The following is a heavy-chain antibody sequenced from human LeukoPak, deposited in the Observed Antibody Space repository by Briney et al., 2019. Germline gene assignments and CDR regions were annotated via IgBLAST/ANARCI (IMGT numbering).Heavy chain of an antibody. V-gene: IGHV1-46*01. J-gene: IGHJ4*02. CDR1: GYTFTSYY. CDR2: INPSGGST. Sequence: ASVKVSCKASGYTFTSYYMHWVRQAPGQGLEWMGIINPSGGSTSYAQKFQGRVTMTRDTSTSTVYMELSSLRSEDTAVYYCARDRLRRYCSSTSCYIPLGYWGQGTLVTVSA. D-gene: IGHD2-2*02. CDR3: ARDRLRRYCSSTSCYIPLGY.